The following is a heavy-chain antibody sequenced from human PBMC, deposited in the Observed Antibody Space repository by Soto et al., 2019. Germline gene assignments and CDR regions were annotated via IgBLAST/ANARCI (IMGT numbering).Heavy chain of an antibody. J-gene: IGHJ6*02. D-gene: IGHD6-19*01. Sequence: SVKVSCKASGGTFSSYAISWVREAPGQGLEWMGGIIPIFGTANYAQKFQGRVTITADESTSTAYMELSSLRSEDTAVYYCAVAVAGTGYYGMDVWGQGTTVTVSS. CDR2: IIPIFGTA. CDR1: GGTFSSYA. V-gene: IGHV1-69*13. CDR3: AVAVAGTGYYGMDV.